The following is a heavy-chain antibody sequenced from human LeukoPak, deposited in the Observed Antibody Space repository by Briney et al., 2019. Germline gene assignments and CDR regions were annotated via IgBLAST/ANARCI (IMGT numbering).Heavy chain of an antibody. Sequence: GGSLRLSCAASGFTFSSYEMNWVRQAPGKGLEWVSYISSSGSTIYYADSVKGRFTISRDNAKNSLYLQMNSLRAEDTAVYYCARAFGYCSGGSCYSHDAFDIWGQGAMVTVSS. J-gene: IGHJ3*02. CDR2: ISSSGSTI. CDR1: GFTFSSYE. CDR3: ARAFGYCSGGSCYSHDAFDI. D-gene: IGHD2-15*01. V-gene: IGHV3-48*03.